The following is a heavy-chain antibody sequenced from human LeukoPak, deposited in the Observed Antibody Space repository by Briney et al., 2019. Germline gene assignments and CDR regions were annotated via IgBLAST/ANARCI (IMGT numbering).Heavy chain of an antibody. Sequence: PSETLSLTCAVSGYSMSSGFYWAWIRQPPGKGLEWLGIIYYSGNTYYNPSLKSRLTTSVDTSKNEFSLKLSSVTAADTAVYYLARDNGGDDPPALDYWGQGTLVTVSS. CDR3: ARDNGGDDPPALDY. D-gene: IGHD2-8*01. J-gene: IGHJ4*02. CDR1: GYSMSSGFY. CDR2: IYYSGNT. V-gene: IGHV4-38-2*02.